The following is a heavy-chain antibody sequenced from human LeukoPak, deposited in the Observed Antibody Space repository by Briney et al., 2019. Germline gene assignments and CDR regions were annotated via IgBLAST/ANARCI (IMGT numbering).Heavy chain of an antibody. CDR2: IYSDGST. V-gene: IGHV3-53*01. D-gene: IGHD1-14*01. J-gene: IGHJ6*02. Sequence: GGSLRLSCAASGFTVSADYMSWVRQAPGKGLEWVSIIYSDGSTYYADSVKGRFTFSRDTYRNMLHLQMNSLGVEDTAVYYCARDTRNTLTNGMDVWGQGTTVTVSS. CDR3: ARDTRNTLTNGMDV. CDR1: GFTVSADY.